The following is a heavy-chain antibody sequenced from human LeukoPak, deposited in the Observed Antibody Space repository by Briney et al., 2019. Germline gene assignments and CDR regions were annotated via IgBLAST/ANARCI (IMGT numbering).Heavy chain of an antibody. Sequence: GGSLRLSCAASGFTLIYYYVSWIRHPPGKGLVWVSYISSSSSYTNYADSVKARFTISSGNAKNSLYLQMNRLRAEGAAVYYCESEAYGSRTPYGMDGWGKGSTVTVSS. CDR2: ISSSSSYT. J-gene: IGHJ6*01. CDR1: GFTLIYYY. CDR3: ESEAYGSRTPYGMDG. V-gene: IGHV3-11*06. D-gene: IGHD3-10*01.